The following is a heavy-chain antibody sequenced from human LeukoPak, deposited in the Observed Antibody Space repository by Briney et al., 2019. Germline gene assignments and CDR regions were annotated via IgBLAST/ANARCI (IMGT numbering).Heavy chain of an antibody. Sequence: SETLSLTCTVSGGSISSYYWSWIRQPPGKGLEWIGYIYYSGSTNYNPSLKSRVTISVDTSKNQFSLKLSSVTAADTAVYYCARELEGSGPDAFDIWGQGTMVTVSS. J-gene: IGHJ3*02. CDR3: ARELEGSGPDAFDI. D-gene: IGHD2-15*01. CDR1: GGSISSYY. V-gene: IGHV4-59*01. CDR2: IYYSGST.